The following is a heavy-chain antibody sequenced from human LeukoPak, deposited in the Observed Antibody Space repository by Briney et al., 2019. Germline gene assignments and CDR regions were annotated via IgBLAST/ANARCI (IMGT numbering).Heavy chain of an antibody. D-gene: IGHD3-22*01. Sequence: GGSLRLSCAASGFTFTSYSMNWVRQAPGNGLEWVAVIAYDGSNKYYADSVKGRFTISSDNSKNTLYLQMNSLRAEDTAVDYCAREYYYDSSGYSLDYWGQGTLVTVSS. V-gene: IGHV3-30*03. CDR2: IAYDGSNK. CDR3: AREYYYDSSGYSLDY. J-gene: IGHJ4*02. CDR1: GFTFTSYS.